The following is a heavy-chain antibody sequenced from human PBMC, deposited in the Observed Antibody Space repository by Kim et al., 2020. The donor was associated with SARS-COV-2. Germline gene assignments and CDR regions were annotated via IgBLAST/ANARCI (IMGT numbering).Heavy chain of an antibody. J-gene: IGHJ4*02. D-gene: IGHD5-18*01. CDR1: GGSISSYY. Sequence: SETLSLTCTVSGGSISSYYWSWIRQPPGKGLEWIGYIYYSGSTNYNPSLKSRVTISVDTSKNQFSLKLSSVTPANTAVYYCARVNFGMNTAMVWGQGSLV. CDR2: IYYSGST. V-gene: IGHV4-59*01. CDR3: ARVNFGMNTAMV.